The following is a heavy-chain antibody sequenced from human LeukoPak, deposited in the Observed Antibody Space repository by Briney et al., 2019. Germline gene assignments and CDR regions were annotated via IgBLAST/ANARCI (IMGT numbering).Heavy chain of an antibody. CDR2: IRSGGYT. D-gene: IGHD5-12*01. Sequence: SETLSLTCTVPGAFISGYYWSWMRQSPGQGLEWIAYIRSGGYTNYNPSLRSRVTISVDPSRNQFSLQVTSVTAADTAVYFCAKRQGPMSGDYDYFDPWGQGILVTVSS. V-gene: IGHV4-4*09. CDR1: GAFISGYY. J-gene: IGHJ5*02. CDR3: AKRQGPMSGDYDYFDP.